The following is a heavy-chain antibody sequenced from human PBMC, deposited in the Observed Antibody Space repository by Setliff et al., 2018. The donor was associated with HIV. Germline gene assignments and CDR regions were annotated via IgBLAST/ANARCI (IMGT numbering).Heavy chain of an antibody. J-gene: IGHJ4*02. Sequence: PSETLSLTCTVSGGSISSGSDYWTWIRQPAGKGLEWIGRIYTSGSTKYNPSLKSRVTISVDTSKNQFSLKLRSVTAADTAVYYCASLMYYYGSGSYKVFDYWGQGTLVTVSS. CDR1: GGSISSGSDY. CDR2: IYTSGST. V-gene: IGHV4-61*02. CDR3: ASLMYYYGSGSYKVFDY. D-gene: IGHD3-10*01.